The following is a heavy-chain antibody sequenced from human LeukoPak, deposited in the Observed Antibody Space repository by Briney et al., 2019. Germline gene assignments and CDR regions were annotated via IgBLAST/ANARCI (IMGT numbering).Heavy chain of an antibody. J-gene: IGHJ4*02. D-gene: IGHD4-17*01. CDR2: VHYSGTA. CDR3: ARGYGDFRVEGRYFHS. Sequence: SETLSLTCTVSDGSITNDDWSWVRQPPGKGLEFIGHVHYSGTANYKPSLRSRVTISIATSKQQFFLKLKSVTAADTAVYYCARGYGDFRVEGRYFHSWGQGTLVTVSS. V-gene: IGHV4-59*01. CDR1: DGSITNDD.